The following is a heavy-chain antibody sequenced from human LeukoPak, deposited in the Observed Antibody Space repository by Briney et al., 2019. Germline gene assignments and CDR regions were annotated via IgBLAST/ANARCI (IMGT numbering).Heavy chain of an antibody. V-gene: IGHV1-46*01. J-gene: IGHJ5*02. CDR2: FDPSGVST. Sequence: ASVKVSCKASGYTFTSYGISWVRQAPGQGLEWMGIFDPSGVSTTYAQKFQGRVTMTRDTATSTVYMELNSLRSDDTAVYYCARGSGSPNWFDPWGQGTLVTVSS. D-gene: IGHD3-10*01. CDR1: GYTFTSYG. CDR3: ARGSGSPNWFDP.